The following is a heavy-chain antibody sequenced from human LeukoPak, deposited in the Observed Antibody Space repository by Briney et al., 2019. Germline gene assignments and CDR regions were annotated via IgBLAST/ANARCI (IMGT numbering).Heavy chain of an antibody. CDR3: ARPYCSGGSCYRPGAFDI. D-gene: IGHD2-15*01. V-gene: IGHV4-39*07. J-gene: IGHJ3*02. Sequence: SETLSLTCTVSGGSISSSSYYWGWIRQPPGKGLEWIGSIYYSGSTYYNPFLKSRVTISVDTSKNQFSLKLSSVTAADTAVYYRARPYCSGGSCYRPGAFDIWGQGTMVTVSS. CDR2: IYYSGST. CDR1: GGSISSSSYY.